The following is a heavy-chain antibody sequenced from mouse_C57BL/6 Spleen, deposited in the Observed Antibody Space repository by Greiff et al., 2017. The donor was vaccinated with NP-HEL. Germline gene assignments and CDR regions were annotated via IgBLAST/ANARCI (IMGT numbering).Heavy chain of an antibody. J-gene: IGHJ2*01. CDR3: ARETVGARGYFDY. CDR1: GYTFTSYW. D-gene: IGHD1-1*01. V-gene: IGHV1-64*01. CDR2: IHPNSGST. Sequence: QVQLQQPGAELVKPGASVKLSCKASGYTFTSYWMHWVKQRPGQGLEWIGMIHPNSGSTNYNEKFKSKATLTVDKSSSTAYMQLSSLTSEDSAVYYCARETVGARGYFDYWGQGTTLTVSS.